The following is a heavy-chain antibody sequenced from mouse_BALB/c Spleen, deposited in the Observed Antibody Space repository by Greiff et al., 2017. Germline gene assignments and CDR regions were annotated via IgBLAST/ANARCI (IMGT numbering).Heavy chain of an antibody. V-gene: IGHV1-4*02. CDR2: INPSSGYT. Sequence: VQLQQSAAELARPGASVKMSCKASGYTFTSYTMHWVKQRPGQGLEWIGYINPSSGYTEYNQKFKDKTTLTADKSSSTAYMQLSSLTSEDSAVYYCAIPSGAMDYWGQGTSVTVSS. CDR1: GYTFTSYT. J-gene: IGHJ4*01. CDR3: AIPSGAMDY.